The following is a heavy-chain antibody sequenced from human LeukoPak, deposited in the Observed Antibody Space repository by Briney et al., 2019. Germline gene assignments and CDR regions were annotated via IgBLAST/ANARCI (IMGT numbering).Heavy chain of an antibody. D-gene: IGHD6-19*01. Sequence: GGSLRLSCAASGFTFSNAWMSWIRQAPGKRLEWVSRIKRKTEGGTTDYAAPVKGRFTISRDDSKDTLYLQMNSLKTEDTAVYYCTTDPSSSSWSYSSGWYYYYGMDVWGQGTTVTVSS. J-gene: IGHJ6*02. V-gene: IGHV3-15*01. CDR1: GFTFSNAW. CDR3: TTDPSSSSWSYSSGWYYYYGMDV. CDR2: IKRKTEGGTT.